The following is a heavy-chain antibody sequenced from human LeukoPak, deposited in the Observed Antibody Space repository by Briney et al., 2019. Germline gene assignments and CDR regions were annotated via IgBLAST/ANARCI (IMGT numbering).Heavy chain of an antibody. CDR2: IYYSGST. CDR1: GGSISSYY. D-gene: IGHD3-22*01. CDR3: WGPITMRRPGYAFDI. V-gene: IGHV4-59*01. Sequence: SETLSLTCTVSGGSISSYYWSWIRQPPGKGLEWIGYIYYSGSTNYNPSLKSRVTISVDTSKNQFSLKLNSLTASAPAVYYFWGPITMRRPGYAFDIWGQGTMVTVSS. J-gene: IGHJ3*02.